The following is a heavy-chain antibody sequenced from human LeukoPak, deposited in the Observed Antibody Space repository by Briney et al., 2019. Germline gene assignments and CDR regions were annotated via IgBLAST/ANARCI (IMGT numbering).Heavy chain of an antibody. Sequence: GGSLRLSCATSGFTFSSYAMAWVRQAPGKGLEWVSSIDGSGGTTYYVDSVKGRFTISRDNSKNMLYLHMNSLRAEDTAVYYCAKDNGGELRDFDYWGQGTLVTVSS. CDR3: AKDNGGELRDFDY. J-gene: IGHJ4*02. V-gene: IGHV3-23*01. D-gene: IGHD1-26*01. CDR2: IDGSGGTT. CDR1: GFTFSSYA.